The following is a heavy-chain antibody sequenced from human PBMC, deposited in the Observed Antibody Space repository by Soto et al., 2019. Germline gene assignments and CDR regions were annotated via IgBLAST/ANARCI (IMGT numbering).Heavy chain of an antibody. CDR2: VNAGNGNR. V-gene: IGHV1-3*01. CDR1: GYTFTNYA. CDR3: ARDDFDSSGFDY. D-gene: IGHD3-22*01. J-gene: IGHJ4*02. Sequence: QIQLVQSGAEVKKPGASVTVSCKASGYTFTNYAIHWVRQAPGQSLEWMGWVNAGNGNRKLSQKFQGRVTLIRETSATTVYMELRSLRSEDTAVYYCARDDFDSSGFDYWGQGTLVTVSS.